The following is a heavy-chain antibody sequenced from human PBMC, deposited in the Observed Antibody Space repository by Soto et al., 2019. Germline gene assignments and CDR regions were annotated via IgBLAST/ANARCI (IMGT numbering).Heavy chain of an antibody. Sequence: QVQLQESGPGLVKPSETLSLTCTVSGGSISSYYWSWIRQPPGKGLEWIGYIYYSGNTNYNPSLKIQVTRSLDTSKNRFSLRLSSVTAADTAVYYCARHLYGSGNYGFDYWGQGTLVTVSS. CDR2: IYYSGNT. J-gene: IGHJ4*02. CDR3: ARHLYGSGNYGFDY. D-gene: IGHD3-10*01. CDR1: GGSISSYY. V-gene: IGHV4-59*08.